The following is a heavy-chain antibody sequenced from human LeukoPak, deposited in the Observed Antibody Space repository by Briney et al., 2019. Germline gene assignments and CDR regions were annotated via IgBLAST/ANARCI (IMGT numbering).Heavy chain of an antibody. CDR3: AKEGGVGATAYFDY. J-gene: IGHJ4*02. CDR1: GFTFSDYN. CDR2: ISSSHSYI. D-gene: IGHD1-26*01. V-gene: IGHV3-21*01. Sequence: KSGGSLRLSCAASGFTFSDYNINWVRQAPGRGLEWVSSISSSHSYIYYADSVKGRFTISRDNAENSLYLQMNSLRAEDTAVYYCAKEGGVGATAYFDYWGQGTLVTVSS.